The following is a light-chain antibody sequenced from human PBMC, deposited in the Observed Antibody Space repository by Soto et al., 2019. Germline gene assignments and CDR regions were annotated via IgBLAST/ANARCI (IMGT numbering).Light chain of an antibody. CDR2: AAS. Sequence: DIQMTQSPSSLSASVGDTVTITCRASQSISVHLNWYQQKGGKVPKLLIYAASNLYSGVPSRFSGSGSETDFALTISSLQTEDLATYYCQQSYITPYTFGQGTRLEIK. CDR3: QQSYITPYT. J-gene: IGKJ2*01. V-gene: IGKV1-39*01. CDR1: QSISVH.